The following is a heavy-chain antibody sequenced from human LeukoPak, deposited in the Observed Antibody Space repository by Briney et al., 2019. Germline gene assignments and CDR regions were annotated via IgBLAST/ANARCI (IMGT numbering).Heavy chain of an antibody. D-gene: IGHD1/OR15-1a*01. CDR2: MNPNSGNT. Sequence: ASVKVSCKASGYTFTSYDINWVRQATGQGLEWMGWMNPNSGNTGYAQKFQGRVTITRNTSISTAYMELSSLRSEDTAVYYCAKNRAITTAGIDVDVWGKGATVTVSS. CDR3: AKNRAITTAGIDVDV. J-gene: IGHJ6*04. V-gene: IGHV1-8*03. CDR1: GYTFTSYD.